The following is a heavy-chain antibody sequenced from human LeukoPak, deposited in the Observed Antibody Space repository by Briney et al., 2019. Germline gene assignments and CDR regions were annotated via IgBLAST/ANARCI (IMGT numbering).Heavy chain of an antibody. J-gene: IGHJ4*02. Sequence: PGGSLRLSCAASGFTFSSYGMHWVRQAPGKGLEWVAVLSYDGNYKYYADSVKGRFAISRDNSENTLYLQMNSPRAEDTAVYYCARYAEYAVSTPCYWGQGTLVTVSA. CDR1: GFTFSSYG. V-gene: IGHV3-30*03. CDR3: ARYAEYAVSTPCY. D-gene: IGHD2-8*01. CDR2: LSYDGNYK.